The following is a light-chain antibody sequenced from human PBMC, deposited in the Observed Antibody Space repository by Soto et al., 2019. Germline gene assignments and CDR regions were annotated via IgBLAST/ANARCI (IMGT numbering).Light chain of an antibody. CDR3: ATWDLLLSAEV. Sequence: QSVLTQPPSMSAAPGQKVTISCSGSSSNIGDNPVSWYQQLPGTAPKLLIYDNNKRPSGIPDRFSGSRSGTSATLGITGLQTGDEAGYYCATWDLLLSAEVFGGGTKLTVL. J-gene: IGLJ2*01. V-gene: IGLV1-51*01. CDR1: SSNIGDNP. CDR2: DNN.